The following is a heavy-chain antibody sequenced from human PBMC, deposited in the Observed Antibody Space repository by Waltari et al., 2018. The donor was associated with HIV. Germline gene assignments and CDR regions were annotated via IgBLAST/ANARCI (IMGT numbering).Heavy chain of an antibody. CDR1: GYTFTDYY. D-gene: IGHD3-9*01. Sequence: QVQLVQYGAEVKKPGASVTVSCTASGYTFTDYYLNWVRHAPGQGLEWMCWINPNSGSTDFVTRWHVRVTMTRDTSISTSYMELSSLRSDDTAVYYCARYDQDSLTGADHILINSDYWGQGTLVTVSS. CDR2: INPNSGST. J-gene: IGHJ4*02. V-gene: IGHV1-2*02. CDR3: ARYDQDSLTGADHILINSDY.